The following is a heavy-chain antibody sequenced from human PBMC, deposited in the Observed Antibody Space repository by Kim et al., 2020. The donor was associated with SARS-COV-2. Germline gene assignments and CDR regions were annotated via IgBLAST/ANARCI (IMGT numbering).Heavy chain of an antibody. V-gene: IGHV4-4*02. CDR3: ASALAVAGIFGY. J-gene: IGHJ4*02. D-gene: IGHD6-19*01. Sequence: TYNPPLKSRVTIPVDKSKNQFSLKLSSVTAADTAVYYCASALAVAGIFGYWGQGTLVTVSS.